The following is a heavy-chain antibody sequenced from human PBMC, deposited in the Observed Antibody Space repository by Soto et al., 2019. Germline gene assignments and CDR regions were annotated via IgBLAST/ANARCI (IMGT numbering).Heavy chain of an antibody. CDR3: AAFDPGPMGFDP. V-gene: IGHV1-58*01. J-gene: IGHJ5*02. Sequence: GASVKVSCTASGFTFSSSAVQWVRQARGQRLEWIGKIVVGSGNTNYAQKFQERVTITRDMSTSTAYMELSSLRSEDAAFYYCAAFDPGPMGFDPWGQGTLVTVSS. D-gene: IGHD3-9*01. CDR2: IVVGSGNT. CDR1: GFTFSSSA.